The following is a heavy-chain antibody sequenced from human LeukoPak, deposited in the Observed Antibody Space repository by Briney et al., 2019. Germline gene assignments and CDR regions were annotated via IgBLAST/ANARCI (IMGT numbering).Heavy chain of an antibody. V-gene: IGHV3-21*04. Sequence: GGSLRLSCAASGFTFSSYSMNWVRQAPGKGLEWVSSISSSSSYIYYADSVKGRFTISRDNAKNSLYLQMNSLRAEDTAVYYCAKDSDQTTVTTSDYWGQGTLVTVSS. J-gene: IGHJ4*02. CDR2: ISSSSSYI. CDR3: AKDSDQTTVTTSDY. CDR1: GFTFSSYS. D-gene: IGHD4-17*01.